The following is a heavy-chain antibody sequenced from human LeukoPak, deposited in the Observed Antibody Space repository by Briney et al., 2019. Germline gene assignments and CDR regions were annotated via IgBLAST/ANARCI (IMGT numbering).Heavy chain of an antibody. J-gene: IGHJ4*02. CDR3: AREPYGDYFDY. CDR1: GFTFSGYW. V-gene: IGHV3-7*03. D-gene: IGHD4-17*01. CDR2: IKQGGSDK. Sequence: GGSLRLSCAASGFTFSGYWMSWVRQAPGKGLEWVANIKQGGSDKYYVDSVKGRFTISRDNAKTSLYLQMNSLRAEDTAVYYCAREPYGDYFDYWGQGILVTVSS.